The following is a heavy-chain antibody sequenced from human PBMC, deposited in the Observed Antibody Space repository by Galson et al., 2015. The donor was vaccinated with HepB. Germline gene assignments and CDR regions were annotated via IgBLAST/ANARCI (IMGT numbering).Heavy chain of an antibody. Sequence: ETLSLTCDMFGGAFIDYQWTWIRQTPGKGLEWIGEIHHSGSTNYNPSLSSRVSISVDTIKKQFSLRLTSMSAADMGVYYCARGWYYNYMDVWAKGTTVIVSS. D-gene: IGHD6-13*01. CDR3: ARGWYYNYMDV. V-gene: IGHV4-34*01. CDR1: GGAFIDYQ. J-gene: IGHJ6*03. CDR2: IHHSGST.